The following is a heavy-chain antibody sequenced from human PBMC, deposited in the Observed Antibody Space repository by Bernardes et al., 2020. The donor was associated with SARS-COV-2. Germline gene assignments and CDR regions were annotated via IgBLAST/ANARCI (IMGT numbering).Heavy chain of an antibody. V-gene: IGHV1-69*04. D-gene: IGHD3-16*02. CDR1: GGTFSSYA. CDR2: IIPILGIA. J-gene: IGHJ4*02. CDR3: ARDPYDYVWGSYRLQDY. Sequence: SVKVSCKASGGTFSSYAISWVRQAPGQGLEWMGRIIPILGIANYAQKFQGRVTITADKSTSTAYMELSSLRSEDTAVYYCARDPYDYVWGSYRLQDYWGQGTLVTVSS.